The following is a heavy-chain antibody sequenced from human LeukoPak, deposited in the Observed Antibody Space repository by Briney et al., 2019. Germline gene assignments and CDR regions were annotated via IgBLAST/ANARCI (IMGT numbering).Heavy chain of an antibody. D-gene: IGHD3-22*01. CDR2: IYPGGSDT. CDR1: GYFFSSYW. CDR3: ARHQDYYETRAYYIDY. Sequence: GESLRISCKGSGYFFSSYWIGWARQMPGKGLEWMGIIYPGGSDTRYSPPFQGQVTISADKSLSTAYVQWNSLRASDTAMYYCARHQDYYETRAYYIDYWGQGTLVTVSS. V-gene: IGHV5-51*01. J-gene: IGHJ4*02.